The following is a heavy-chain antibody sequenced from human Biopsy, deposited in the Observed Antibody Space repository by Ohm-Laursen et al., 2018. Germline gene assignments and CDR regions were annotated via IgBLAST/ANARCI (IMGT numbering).Heavy chain of an antibody. V-gene: IGHV4-59*01. D-gene: IGHD2/OR15-2a*01. Sequence: SATLSFTCTVFGGSISSKYWSWIAQTPGKGLEWIGYIYYSGSYNYNPSLKSRVTISVDTSKSQFSLRLNSVTAADTAVYYCARETNSTRWPYYYFYGMDDWGQGTTVTVSS. J-gene: IGHJ6*02. CDR1: GGSISSKY. CDR3: ARETNSTRWPYYYFYGMDD. CDR2: IYYSGSY.